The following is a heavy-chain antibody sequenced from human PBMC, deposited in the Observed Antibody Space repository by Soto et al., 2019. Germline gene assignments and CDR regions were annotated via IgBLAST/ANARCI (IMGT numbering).Heavy chain of an antibody. CDR3: AGAHHYYDSSGYWYGWFDP. D-gene: IGHD3-22*01. J-gene: IGHJ5*02. Sequence: PSATLSLTCTVSCGSVSSGIYYWSWIRQPPGKGLDWIGYIYYSGSTNYNPSLKSRVTISVDTSNNQFSLKLSSVTAADTAVYYCAGAHHYYDSSGYWYGWFDPWGQGTLVNVSS. CDR2: IYYSGST. CDR1: CGSVSSGIYY. V-gene: IGHV4-61*01.